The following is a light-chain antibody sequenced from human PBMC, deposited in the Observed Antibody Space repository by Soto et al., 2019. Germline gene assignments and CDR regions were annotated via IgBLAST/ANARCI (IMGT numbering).Light chain of an antibody. CDR3: QQYYSYPIT. Sequence: DMPMTQSPSPLSASVGDRVTIHCRASQSISSWLAWYQQKPGKAPKLLIYDASSLQSGVPSRFSGSGSGTEFTLTISCLQSEDFATYYCQQYYSYPITFGQGTRLEIK. CDR1: QSISSW. J-gene: IGKJ5*01. V-gene: IGKV1-5*01. CDR2: DAS.